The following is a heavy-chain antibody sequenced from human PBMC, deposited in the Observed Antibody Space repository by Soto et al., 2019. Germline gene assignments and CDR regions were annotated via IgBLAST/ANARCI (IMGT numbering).Heavy chain of an antibody. D-gene: IGHD3-3*01. CDR2: ISYDGSNK. CDR1: GFTFSSYA. Sequence: QVQLVESGGGVVQPGRSLRLSCAASGFTFSSYAMHWVRQAPGKGLEWVAVISYDGSNKYYADSVKGRFTISRDNSKNTLYLQMSSLRAEDTAVYYCARDSWGDFWSGYKPYGMDVWGQGTTVTVSS. J-gene: IGHJ6*02. CDR3: ARDSWGDFWSGYKPYGMDV. V-gene: IGHV3-30-3*01.